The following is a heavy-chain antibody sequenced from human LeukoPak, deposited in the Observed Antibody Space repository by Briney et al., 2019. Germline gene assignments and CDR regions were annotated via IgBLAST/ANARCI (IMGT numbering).Heavy chain of an antibody. Sequence: PSETLSLTCTVSGYSISSGYYWGWIRQPPGKGLEWIGEINHSGSTNYNPSLKSRVTISVDTSKNQFSLKLSSVTAADTAVYYCARVSSGWPYYYYYYMDVWGKGTTVTVSS. CDR2: INHSGST. V-gene: IGHV4-38-2*02. CDR1: GYSISSGYY. J-gene: IGHJ6*03. CDR3: ARVSSGWPYYYYYYMDV. D-gene: IGHD6-19*01.